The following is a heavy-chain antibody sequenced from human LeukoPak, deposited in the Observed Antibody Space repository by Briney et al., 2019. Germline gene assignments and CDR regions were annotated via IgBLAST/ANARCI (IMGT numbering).Heavy chain of an antibody. CDR2: INPNSGGT. J-gene: IGHJ6*03. Sequence: GASVKVSCKASGYTFTGYYMHWVRQAPGQGLEWMGWINPNSGGTNYAQKFQGRVTMTRDTSISTAYMELSGLRSDDTAVYYCARDRDIAVAPHYYYYMDVWGKGTTVTVSS. V-gene: IGHV1-2*02. D-gene: IGHD6-19*01. CDR1: GYTFTGYY. CDR3: ARDRDIAVAPHYYYYMDV.